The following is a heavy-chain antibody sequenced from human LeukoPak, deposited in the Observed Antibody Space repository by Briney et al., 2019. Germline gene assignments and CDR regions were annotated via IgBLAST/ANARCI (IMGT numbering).Heavy chain of an antibody. J-gene: IGHJ4*02. CDR2: MKPDGSEK. V-gene: IGHV3-7*01. CDR3: ARDPRQSHLVYTTGDY. Sequence: PGGSLRLSCAASGFTFSSYGMHWVRQAPGKGLEWVANMKPDGSEKYYVDSVKGRFTISRDSSKNSLYLQMNSLRVEDTAVYYCARDPRQSHLVYTTGDYWGQGTLVTVSS. D-gene: IGHD2-2*02. CDR1: GFTFSSYG.